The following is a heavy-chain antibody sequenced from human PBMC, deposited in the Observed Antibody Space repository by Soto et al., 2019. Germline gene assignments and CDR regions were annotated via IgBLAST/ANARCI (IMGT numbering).Heavy chain of an antibody. Sequence: ASVKVSCKVSGYTLTELSMHWVPQAPGKGREWMGGFDPEDGETIYAQKFQGRVTMTEDTSTDTAYMELSSLRSEDTAVYYCATVVTMVRGVIITSWFDPWGQGXLVTVYS. V-gene: IGHV1-24*01. CDR3: ATVVTMVRGVIITSWFDP. J-gene: IGHJ5*02. CDR2: FDPEDGET. D-gene: IGHD3-10*01. CDR1: GYTLTELS.